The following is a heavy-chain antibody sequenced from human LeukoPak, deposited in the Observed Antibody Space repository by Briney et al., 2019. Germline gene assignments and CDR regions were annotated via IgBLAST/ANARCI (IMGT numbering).Heavy chain of an antibody. CDR2: IYPGDSDT. CDR3: AKLLSEYVFDS. V-gene: IGHV5-51*01. CDR1: AYSFSNFW. Sequence: GESLKISCQGSAYSFSNFWIGWVRQMPGKGPEWMGLIYPGDSDTRYSPTFQGHVTISVDKSKRTAYLQWSSLKASDTAVYYCAKLLSEYVFDSWGHGTLVTVFS. D-gene: IGHD2-2*01. J-gene: IGHJ4*01.